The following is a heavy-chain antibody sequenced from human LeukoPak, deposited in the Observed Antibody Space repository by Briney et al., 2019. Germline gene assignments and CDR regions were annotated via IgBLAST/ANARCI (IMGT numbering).Heavy chain of an antibody. Sequence: GASVKVSCKASGYTFTSYCISWVRQAPGQGLEWMGWISAYNGNTNYAQKLQGRVTMTTDTSTSTAYMELRSLRSDDTAVYYCATGWSGYYRWRLDYWGQGTLVTVSS. CDR3: ATGWSGYYRWRLDY. CDR1: GYTFTSYC. J-gene: IGHJ4*02. V-gene: IGHV1-18*01. CDR2: ISAYNGNT. D-gene: IGHD3-3*01.